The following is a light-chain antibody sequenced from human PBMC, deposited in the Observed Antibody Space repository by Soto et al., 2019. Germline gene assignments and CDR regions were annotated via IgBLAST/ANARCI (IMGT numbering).Light chain of an antibody. CDR1: QTINTY. Sequence: DIQMTQSPSSLSASVVDRVTITCRARQTINTYLNWYQQTPGTAPKLLIYDASSLQSGVPSRFSGSGSGTDFTLTISSLQPEDFATYYCQQSYSTSWTFGQGTKVDIK. J-gene: IGKJ1*01. CDR2: DAS. V-gene: IGKV1-39*01. CDR3: QQSYSTSWT.